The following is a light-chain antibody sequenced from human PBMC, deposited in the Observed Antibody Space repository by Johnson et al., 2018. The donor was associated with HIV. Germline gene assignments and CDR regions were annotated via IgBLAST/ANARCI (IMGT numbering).Light chain of an antibody. CDR3: GTWDSSLSASYV. J-gene: IGLJ1*01. CDR1: VSNIESYF. Sequence: QFVLTQPPSVSAAPGQTVNISCSGNVSNIESYFVSWYQQLPGAAPTLLIYEDNKRPSGIPDRFSGSKSGATATLGITGLQTGDEADYYCGTWDSSLSASYVFGTGAKVTVL. CDR2: EDN. V-gene: IGLV1-51*02.